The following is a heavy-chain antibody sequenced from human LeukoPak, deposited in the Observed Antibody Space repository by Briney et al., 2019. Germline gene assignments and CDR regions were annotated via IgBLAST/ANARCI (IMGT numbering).Heavy chain of an antibody. Sequence: GGSLRLSCAASGFTVSSNYMSWVRQAPGEGLEWVSIIYSGDSTYYADSVKGRFTNSRDNSKNTLYLQMNSLRAEDTAVYYCARGLFWSGYLDYGMDVWGQGTTVTVSS. CDR2: IYSGDST. D-gene: IGHD3-3*01. V-gene: IGHV3-66*02. CDR3: ARGLFWSGYLDYGMDV. CDR1: GFTVSSNY. J-gene: IGHJ6*02.